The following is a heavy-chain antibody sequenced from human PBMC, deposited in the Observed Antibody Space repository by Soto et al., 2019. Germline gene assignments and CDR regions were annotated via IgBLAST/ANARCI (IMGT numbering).Heavy chain of an antibody. CDR3: ARLIGNSWLAP. V-gene: IGHV6-1*01. CDR2: TYYRSNRYT. Sequence: SQTLSLTCAISGDSVSTNSATWDWIRQSPSRGLEWLGRTYYRSNRYTDYAVSVKGRITISPDTSNNQLSLQLNSVTPDDTAVYYGARLIGNSWLAPWGQGPLVTVSS. CDR1: GDSVSTNSAT. J-gene: IGHJ5*02. D-gene: IGHD2-8*01.